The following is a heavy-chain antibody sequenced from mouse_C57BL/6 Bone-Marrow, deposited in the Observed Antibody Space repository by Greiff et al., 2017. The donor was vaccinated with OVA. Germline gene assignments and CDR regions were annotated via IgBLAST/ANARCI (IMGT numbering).Heavy chain of an antibody. V-gene: IGHV5-6*01. CDR2: ISSGGSYT. D-gene: IGHD2-1*01. J-gene: IGHJ2*01. CDR3: ARHGPYGNLFDY. Sequence: EVQVVESGGDLVKPGGSLKLSCAASGFTFSSYGMSWVRQTPDKRLEWVATISSGGSYTYYPDSVKGRFTISRDNAKNTLYLQMSSLKSEDTAMYYCARHGPYGNLFDYWGQGTTLTVSS. CDR1: GFTFSSYG.